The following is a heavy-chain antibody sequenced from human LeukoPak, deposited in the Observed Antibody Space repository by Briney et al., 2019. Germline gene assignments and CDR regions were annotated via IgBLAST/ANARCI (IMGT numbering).Heavy chain of an antibody. CDR1: GFTFNSYS. D-gene: IGHD3-3*01. CDR2: INSGNSNI. Sequence: GGSLRLSCAASGFTFNSYSMNWVRQAPGKGLEWVSSINSGNSNIYYADSVRGRFTISRDNAKNLLYLQMNSLRAEDTAVYYCAKALHTYYDFWSGYYIIPVNYWGQGTLVTVSS. CDR3: AKALHTYYDFWSGYYIIPVNY. V-gene: IGHV3-21*04. J-gene: IGHJ4*02.